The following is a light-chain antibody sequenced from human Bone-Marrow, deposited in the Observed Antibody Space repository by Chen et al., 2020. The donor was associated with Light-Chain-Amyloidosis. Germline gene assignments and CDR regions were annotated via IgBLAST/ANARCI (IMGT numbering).Light chain of an antibody. J-gene: IGLJ3*02. CDR3: GAWDDGRRAWV. V-gene: IGLV1-47*01. Sequence: QSVLTQPPSASGTPGQRVTISCSGSSSNIGSNYVYWYQQLPGTASKLLIYRNDQRPSGVPDRGAGCKTGTSAALARRGVRSEDGAVYDCGAWDDGRRAWVVGGGAKLTVL. CDR2: RND. CDR1: SSNIGSNY.